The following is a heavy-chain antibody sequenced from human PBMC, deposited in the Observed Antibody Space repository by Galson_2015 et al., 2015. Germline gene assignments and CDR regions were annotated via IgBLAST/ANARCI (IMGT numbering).Heavy chain of an antibody. CDR1: GGTFSSYL. V-gene: IGHV1-69*13. D-gene: IGHD3-16*02. CDR2: IIPMFNTS. J-gene: IGHJ4*02. CDR3: QCRLGLSDY. Sequence: SVKVSCKASGGTFSSYLVSWVRQAPGQGLQWMGGIIPMFNTSDCAQNFRGRVTFSADAPTGTAYMELSSLTSGDTAVYFCQCRLGLSDYWGQGTLVTVAS.